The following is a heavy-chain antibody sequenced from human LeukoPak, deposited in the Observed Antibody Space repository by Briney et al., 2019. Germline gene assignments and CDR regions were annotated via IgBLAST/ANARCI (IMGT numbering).Heavy chain of an antibody. D-gene: IGHD7-27*01. Sequence: GGSLRLSCAASGFTVSDYYMSWIGQARGEGPEWVSYISSSSSYTNYADSVKGRFTISRDNAKNSLYLQMNSLRAEDTAVYYCASGSGDIWGQGTMVTVSS. CDR3: ASGSGDI. CDR2: ISSSSSYT. CDR1: GFTVSDYY. V-gene: IGHV3-11*06. J-gene: IGHJ3*02.